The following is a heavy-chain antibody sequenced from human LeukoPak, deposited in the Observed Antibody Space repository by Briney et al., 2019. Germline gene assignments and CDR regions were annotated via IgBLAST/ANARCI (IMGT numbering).Heavy chain of an antibody. D-gene: IGHD3-3*02. CDR3: ARGLSRLAWFDP. V-gene: IGHV4-59*12. CDR2: IYYSGST. CDR1: GGSISSYY. J-gene: IGHJ5*02. Sequence: PSETLSLTCTVSGGSISSYYWSWIRQPPGKGPEWIGYIYYSGSTNFNPSLKSRVTISVDTSKNQFSLKLSSVTAADTAVYYCARGLSRLAWFDPWGQGTLVTVSS.